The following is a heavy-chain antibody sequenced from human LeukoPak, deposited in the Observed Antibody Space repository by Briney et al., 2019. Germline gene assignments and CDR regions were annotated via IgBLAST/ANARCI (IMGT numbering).Heavy chain of an antibody. Sequence: GGSLRLSCAASGFTFSSYSMNWVRQAPGKGLEWVSSISSSSSYIYYADSVKGRFTISRDNAKNSLYLQMNSLRAEDTAVYYCARGSGASGYYYVPTLIDYWGQGTLVTVSS. CDR3: ARGSGASGYYYVPTLIDY. CDR1: GFTFSSYS. CDR2: ISSSSSYI. V-gene: IGHV3-21*01. D-gene: IGHD3-22*01. J-gene: IGHJ4*02.